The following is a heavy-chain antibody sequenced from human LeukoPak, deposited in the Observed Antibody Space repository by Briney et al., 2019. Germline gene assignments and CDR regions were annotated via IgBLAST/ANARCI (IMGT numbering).Heavy chain of an antibody. CDR2: INSDGSST. Sequence: GGSLRLSCAASGFSVSSNYMTWVRQAPGKGLVWVSRINSDGSSTNYADSVKGRFIISRDNAKNTLYLQMSSLRAEDTAVYYCARARLMNWFDPWGLGTLVTVSS. D-gene: IGHD2-8*01. V-gene: IGHV3-74*01. CDR1: GFSVSSNY. J-gene: IGHJ5*02. CDR3: ARARLMNWFDP.